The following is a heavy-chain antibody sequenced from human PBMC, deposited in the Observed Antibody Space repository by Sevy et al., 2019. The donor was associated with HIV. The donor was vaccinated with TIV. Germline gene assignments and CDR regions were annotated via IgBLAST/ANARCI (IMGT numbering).Heavy chain of an antibody. J-gene: IGHJ4*02. CDR2: IYYNGHI. V-gene: IGHV4-59*08. Sequence: SETLSLTCTVSGGSITSLHWNWIRQPPGKGLEWIANIYYNGHINYNPALKSRVTLSLDTSKNQFSLRLRSVTAADTAMYYCAGENAWGRGYSWGQGTLVTVSS. CDR3: AGENAWGRGYS. D-gene: IGHD1-26*01. CDR1: GGSITSLH.